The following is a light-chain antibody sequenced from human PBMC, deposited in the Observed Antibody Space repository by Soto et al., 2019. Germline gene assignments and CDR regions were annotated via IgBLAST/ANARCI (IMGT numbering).Light chain of an antibody. CDR2: VAS. J-gene: IGKJ4*01. V-gene: IGKV1-39*01. CDR1: QSIGTY. Sequence: DLPMTQSPSSLSASVGDRVTITCRASQSIGTYLNWYQQKPGKAPKLLIFVASSLQIGVPSRFRGSGSGTDITLTISGLQPEDFATYYCQQSYSALPLTFGGGTKVEMK. CDR3: QQSYSALPLT.